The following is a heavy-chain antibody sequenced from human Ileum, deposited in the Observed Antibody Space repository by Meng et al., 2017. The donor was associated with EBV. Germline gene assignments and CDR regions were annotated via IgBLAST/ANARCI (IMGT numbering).Heavy chain of an antibody. J-gene: IGHJ4*02. CDR3: ASGRDYAWHS. CDR1: GDSISSNNW. V-gene: IGHV4-4*02. D-gene: IGHD4-17*01. CDR2: IYHSGNT. Sequence: QVQLTEPGPGLVKPSGTLSLTCAVSGDSISSNNWWSWVRQPPGKGLEWIGEIYHSGNTNYNPSFKSRVTMSVDKSKNQISLNLSSVTAADTAVYYCASGRDYAWHSWGRGTLVTVSS.